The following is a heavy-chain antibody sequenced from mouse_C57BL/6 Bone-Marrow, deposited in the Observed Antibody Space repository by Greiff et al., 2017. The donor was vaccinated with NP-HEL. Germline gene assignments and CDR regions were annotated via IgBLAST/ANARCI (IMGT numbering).Heavy chain of an antibody. CDR2: IDPSDSYT. Sequence: QVQLQQSGAELVKPGASVKLSCKASGYTFTSYWMQWVKQRPGQGLEWIGEIDPSDSYTNYNQKFKGKATLTVDTSSSTAYMQLSSLTSEDSAVYYCARGGGPYYYGGLWYFDVWGTGTTVTVSS. CDR1: GYTFTSYW. D-gene: IGHD1-1*02. V-gene: IGHV1-50*01. CDR3: ARGGGPYYYGGLWYFDV. J-gene: IGHJ1*03.